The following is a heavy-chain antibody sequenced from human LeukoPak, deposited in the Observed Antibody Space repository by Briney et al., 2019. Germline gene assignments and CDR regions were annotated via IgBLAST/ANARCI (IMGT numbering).Heavy chain of an antibody. CDR3: VKEPVAGTAGAFDI. Sequence: PGGSLRLSCSASGFTFSSYAMHWVRQAPGKGLEYVSAISSNGGSTYYADSVKGRFTISRDNSKNTLYLQMSNLRAEDTAVYYCVKEPVAGTAGAFDIWGQGTMVTVSS. D-gene: IGHD6-19*01. CDR2: ISSNGGST. V-gene: IGHV3-64D*09. CDR1: GFTFSSYA. J-gene: IGHJ3*02.